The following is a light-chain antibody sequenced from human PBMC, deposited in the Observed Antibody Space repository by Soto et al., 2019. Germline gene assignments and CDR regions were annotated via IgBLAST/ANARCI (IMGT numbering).Light chain of an antibody. CDR3: QQYSTHST. V-gene: IGKV1-5*01. CDR1: QNINTW. J-gene: IGKJ2*01. Sequence: DIQMPQSPSTLSASVGDRVTITCRASQNINTWLAWYQQKPGKAPKLLIYDVSNLQSGVPSRFSGSRSGTEFTLTIASLQPDDSAIYHCQQYSTHSTFGQGTKLEIK. CDR2: DVS.